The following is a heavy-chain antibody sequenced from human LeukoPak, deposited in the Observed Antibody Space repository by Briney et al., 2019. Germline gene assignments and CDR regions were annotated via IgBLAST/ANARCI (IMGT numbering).Heavy chain of an antibody. CDR2: ISAGYTGNT. D-gene: IGHD2-2*01. CDR3: ARDEIVPAAMWRAFDI. CDR1: GYTFTSYG. J-gene: IGHJ3*02. V-gene: IGHV1-18*01. Sequence: ASVKVSCKASGYTFTSYGISWLRQAPGQGLEWMGWISAGYTGNTHYAQKLQGRVTMTTDTSTSTAYMELRSLISDDTAVYYCARDEIVPAAMWRAFDIWGQGTMVTVSS.